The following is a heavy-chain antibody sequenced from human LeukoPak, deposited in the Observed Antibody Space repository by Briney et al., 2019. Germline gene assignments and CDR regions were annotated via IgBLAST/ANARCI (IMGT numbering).Heavy chain of an antibody. D-gene: IGHD6-13*01. CDR1: GGTFSSYA. CDR2: IIPIFGTA. V-gene: IGHV1-69*13. J-gene: IGHJ4*02. CDR3: AREGIAAAGKYYFDY. Sequence: SVKVSCKASGGTFSSYAISWVRQAPGQGLEWMGGIIPIFGTANYAQKFQGRVTITADESTSTAYMELSSLRSEDTAVYYCAREGIAAAGKYYFDYWGQGTLVTVSS.